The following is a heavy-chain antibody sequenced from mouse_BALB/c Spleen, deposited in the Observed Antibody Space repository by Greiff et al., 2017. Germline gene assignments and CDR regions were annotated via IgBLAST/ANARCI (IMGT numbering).Heavy chain of an antibody. V-gene: IGHV1-82*01. D-gene: IGHD2-3*01. Sequence: VQLQQSGPELVKPGASVKISCKASGYAFSSSWMNWVKQRPGQGLEWIGRIYPGDGDTNYNGKFKGKATLTADKSSSTAYMQLSSLTSVDSAVYFCARSLYDYYAMDYWGQGTSVTVSS. CDR3: ARSLYDYYAMDY. CDR1: GYAFSSSW. J-gene: IGHJ4*01. CDR2: IYPGDGDT.